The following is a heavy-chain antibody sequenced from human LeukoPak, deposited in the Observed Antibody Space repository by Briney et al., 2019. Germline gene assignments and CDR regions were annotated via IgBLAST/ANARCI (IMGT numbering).Heavy chain of an antibody. J-gene: IGHJ6*02. CDR1: GSTFSNAW. Sequence: GGSLRLSCAASGSTFSNAWMSWVRQAPGKGLEWLSDINSSNSTINYADSVKGRFTISRDNAKNSLYLQMNSLRAEDTAVYYCARQHGMDVWGQGTTVTASS. V-gene: IGHV3-48*04. CDR2: INSSNSTI. CDR3: ARQHGMDV.